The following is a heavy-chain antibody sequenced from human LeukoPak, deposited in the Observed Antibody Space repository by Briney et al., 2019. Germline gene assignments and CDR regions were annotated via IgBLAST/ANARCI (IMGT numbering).Heavy chain of an antibody. D-gene: IGHD6-6*01. CDR2: IIPIFGTA. Sequence: GASVKVSCKASGYTFTSYYMHWVRQAPGQGLEWMGGIIPIFGTAKYAQKFQGRITITADESTSTAYMELSSLRSEDTAVYYCASASSFKYYFDYWGQGTLVTVSS. CDR3: ASASSFKYYFDY. J-gene: IGHJ4*02. V-gene: IGHV1-69*13. CDR1: GYTFTSYY.